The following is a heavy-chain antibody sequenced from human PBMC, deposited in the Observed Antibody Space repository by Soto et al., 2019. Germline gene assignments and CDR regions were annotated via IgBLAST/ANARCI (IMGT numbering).Heavy chain of an antibody. J-gene: IGHJ4*03. V-gene: IGHV3-23*01. CDR2: ISGSGDST. CDR1: GFTFSTYA. Sequence: GGSLRLSCAASGFTFSTYAMNWVRQAPGKGLEWVSGISGSGDSTYYADSVKGRFTVSRDNSKNTLYLEMNSLRAEDTAVYYCARRTNGYFAYWGQGALVTVSS. CDR3: ARRTNGYFAY.